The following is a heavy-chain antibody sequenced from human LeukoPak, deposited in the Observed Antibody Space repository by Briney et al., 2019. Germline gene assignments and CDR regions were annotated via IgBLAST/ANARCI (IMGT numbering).Heavy chain of an antibody. CDR3: ARGSPTHFYGSGTFYKSRGQLNT. V-gene: IGHV1-3*03. J-gene: IGHJ3*02. D-gene: IGHD3-10*01. Sequence: ASVKVSCKASGYTFTSYAMHWVRQAPGQRLEWMGWINAGNGNTKYSQEFQGRVTITMDTSGSTAYMELSSLRSEDMAVYYCARGSPTHFYGSGTFYKSRGQLNTWGQGTMVTVSS. CDR1: GYTFTSYA. CDR2: INAGNGNT.